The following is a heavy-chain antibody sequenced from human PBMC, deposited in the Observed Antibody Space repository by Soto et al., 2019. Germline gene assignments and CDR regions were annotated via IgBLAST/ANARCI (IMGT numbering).Heavy chain of an antibody. CDR3: ACGGRWLQS. CDR2: IYYSGST. CDR1: GGSINSGAYY. Sequence: SETLSLTCTVSGGSINSGAYYWSWIRQQPGKGLEWIGYIYYSGSTYYNPSLKSRVTISVDTSKNQFSLKLSSVTAADTAVYYCACGGRWLQSWGQGTLVTVSS. V-gene: IGHV4-31*03. J-gene: IGHJ5*02. D-gene: IGHD5-12*01.